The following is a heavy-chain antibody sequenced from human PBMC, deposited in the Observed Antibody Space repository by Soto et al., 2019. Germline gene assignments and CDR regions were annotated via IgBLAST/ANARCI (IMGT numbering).Heavy chain of an antibody. J-gene: IGHJ6*02. D-gene: IGHD6-19*01. Sequence: QVQLVQSGAEVKKPGASVKVSCKASGYTFTSYYMHWVRQAPGQGLEWMGIINPSGGSTSYAQKFHGRVTMTRDTSTSTVYMELSSLRSEDTAVYYCARDGPPSGAVACTAGSFSTADYGMDVWGQGTTVTVSS. CDR1: GYTFTSYY. CDR3: ARDGPPSGAVACTAGSFSTADYGMDV. V-gene: IGHV1-46*01. CDR2: INPSGGST.